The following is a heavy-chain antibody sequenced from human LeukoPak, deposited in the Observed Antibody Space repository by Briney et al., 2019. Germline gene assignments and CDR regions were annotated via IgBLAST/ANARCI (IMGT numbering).Heavy chain of an antibody. CDR2: ISGSGGST. Sequence: PGGSLRLSCAASGFTFSSYAMSWVRQAQGKGLEWVSAISGSGGSTYYADSGKGRFTICRDNSNNTLYLQMNRLRAEDTALYFCATRAGWPSFFFDYWGQGTLVTVSS. D-gene: IGHD3-3*02. CDR1: GFTFSSYA. J-gene: IGHJ4*02. CDR3: ATRAGWPSFFFDY. V-gene: IGHV3-23*01.